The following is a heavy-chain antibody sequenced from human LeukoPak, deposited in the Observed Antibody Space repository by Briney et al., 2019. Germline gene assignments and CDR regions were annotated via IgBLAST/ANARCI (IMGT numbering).Heavy chain of an antibody. CDR1: GDSMSSSSYF. Sequence: PSETLSLTCTVSGDSMSSSSYFWGWIRQPPGKGLDWIGSISSGGSSFYNPSLKSRVTISVDTSKSQFSLKLTSVTAADTAVYYCARHLPDYYDFSYYYMDVWGKGTTVIVSS. CDR3: ARHLPDYYDFSYYYMDV. D-gene: IGHD3-3*01. CDR2: ISSGGSS. J-gene: IGHJ6*03. V-gene: IGHV4-39*01.